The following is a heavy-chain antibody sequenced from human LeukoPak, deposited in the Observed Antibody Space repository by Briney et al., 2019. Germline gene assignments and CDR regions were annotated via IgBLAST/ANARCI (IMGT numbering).Heavy chain of an antibody. CDR2: ITSTGGNT. CDR1: GFTFSSYT. D-gene: IGHD3-9*01. CDR3: VIVRGYFDSSGTDY. V-gene: IGHV3-64D*06. Sequence: GGSLRLSCSASGFTFSSYTVHWVRQAPGKGLEFVSAITSTGGNTYYADSVTGRFTLSRDNSKNTLYLQMSSLRAEDTAVYYCVIVRGYFDSSGTDYWGQGTLVTVFS. J-gene: IGHJ4*02.